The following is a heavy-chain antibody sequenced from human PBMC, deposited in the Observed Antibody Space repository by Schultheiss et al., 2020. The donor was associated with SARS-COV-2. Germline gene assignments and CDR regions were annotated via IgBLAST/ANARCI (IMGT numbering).Heavy chain of an antibody. CDR1: GGSISSGSYF. D-gene: IGHD6-19*01. CDR3: ARGVRQYSSGWYVYYGMDV. J-gene: IGHJ6*02. Sequence: SETLSLTCTVSGGSISSGSYFWSWIRQPAGKGLEWIGRVYASGSTNYNPSLRSRVTMSVDTSKNQFSLKLSSVTAADTAVYYCARGVRQYSSGWYVYYGMDVWGQGTTVTVAS. V-gene: IGHV4-61*02. CDR2: VYASGST.